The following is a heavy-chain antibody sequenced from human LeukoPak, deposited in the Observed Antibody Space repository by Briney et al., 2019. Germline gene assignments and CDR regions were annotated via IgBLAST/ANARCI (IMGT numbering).Heavy chain of an antibody. CDR3: ARDGNFDWLLLRWSYYYYYMDV. J-gene: IGHJ6*03. CDR1: GFTFSSYW. Sequence: PGGSLRLSCAASGFTFSSYWMSWVRQAPGKGLEWVANIKQDGSEKYYVDSVKGRFTISRDNAKNSLYLQMNSLRAEDTAVYYCARDGNFDWLLLRWSYYYYYMDVWGKGTTVTISS. D-gene: IGHD3-9*01. V-gene: IGHV3-7*01. CDR2: IKQDGSEK.